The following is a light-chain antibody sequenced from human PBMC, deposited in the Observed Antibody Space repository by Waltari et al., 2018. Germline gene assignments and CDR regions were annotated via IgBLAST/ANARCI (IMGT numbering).Light chain of an antibody. CDR1: QSVSSSH. CDR3: QQYGSSPT. V-gene: IGKV3-20*01. Sequence: EIVLTQSPGTLSLSPGERATLSCRASQSVSSSHLAWYQQQPGQAPRLLIYGSSSRATGIPDRFSGSGSGTDFTLTISRLEPEDFAVYYCQQYGSSPTFGPGTKVDIK. J-gene: IGKJ3*01. CDR2: GSS.